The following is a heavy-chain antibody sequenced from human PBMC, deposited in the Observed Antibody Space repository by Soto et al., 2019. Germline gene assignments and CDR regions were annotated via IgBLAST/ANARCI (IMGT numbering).Heavy chain of an antibody. J-gene: IGHJ3*02. D-gene: IGHD4-17*01. CDR2: ISSSSSYI. CDR3: ARDYYGDADAFDI. V-gene: IGHV3-21*01. CDR1: GFTFSSYS. Sequence: PGGSLRLSCAASGFTFSSYSMNWVRQAPGKGLEWVSSISSSSSYIYYADSVKGRFTISRDNAKNSLYLQMNSLRAEDTAVYYCARDYYGDADAFDIWGQGTMLTVSS.